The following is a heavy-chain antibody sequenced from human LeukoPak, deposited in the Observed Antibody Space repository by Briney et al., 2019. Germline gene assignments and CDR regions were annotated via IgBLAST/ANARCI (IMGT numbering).Heavy chain of an antibody. D-gene: IGHD3-3*01. CDR3: ARSSITIFGVVSGAFDI. J-gene: IGHJ3*02. CDR1: GGTFSSYA. V-gene: IGHV1-69*05. CDR2: IIPIFGTA. Sequence: GASVKVSCKASGGTFSSYAISWVRQAPGQGLEWMGGIIPIFGTANYAQKFQGRVTITTDESTSTAYMELSSLRSEDTAVYYCARSSITIFGVVSGAFDIWGQGTMVTVSS.